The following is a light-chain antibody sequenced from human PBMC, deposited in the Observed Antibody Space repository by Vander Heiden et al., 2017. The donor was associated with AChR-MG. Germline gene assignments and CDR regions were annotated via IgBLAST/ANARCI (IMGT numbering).Light chain of an antibody. Sequence: QSVLTQAPSVSAAPGQKVTIPCSGSSPHIGTHHVSWSQPLPGTAPKLLIYDNDKRPSGIPDRFSGSKSGTSATLGSTGLQTGDEADYHCATWDSSLSAWVFGGGAKLTVL. J-gene: IGLJ3*02. CDR1: SPHIGTHH. CDR3: ATWDSSLSAWV. CDR2: DND. V-gene: IGLV1-51*01.